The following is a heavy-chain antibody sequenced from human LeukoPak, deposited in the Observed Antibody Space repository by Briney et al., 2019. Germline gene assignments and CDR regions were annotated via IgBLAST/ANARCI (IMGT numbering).Heavy chain of an antibody. CDR3: ARGPYSYDSSGAFDI. CDR2: IYHSGST. V-gene: IGHV4-4*02. CDR1: GGSISSSNW. Sequence: TPSETLSLTCAVSGGSISSSNWWSWVRQPPGKGLEWIGEIYHSGSTNYNPSLKSRVTISVDKSKNQFSLKLSSVTAADTAVYFCARGPYSYDSSGAFDIWGQGTMVTVSS. J-gene: IGHJ3*02. D-gene: IGHD3-22*01.